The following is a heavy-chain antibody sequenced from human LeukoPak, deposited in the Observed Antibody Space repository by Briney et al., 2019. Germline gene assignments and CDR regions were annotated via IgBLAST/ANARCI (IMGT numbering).Heavy chain of an antibody. CDR3: ARAGGIWFGELLPYNWFDP. CDR2: IYYSGST. D-gene: IGHD3-10*01. V-gene: IGHV4-59*01. J-gene: IGHJ5*02. CDR1: GGSISSYY. Sequence: SETLSLTCTVSGGSISSYYWSWIRQPPGKGLEWIGCIYYSGSTNYNPSLKSRVTISVDTSKNQFSLKLSSVTAADTAVYYCARAGGIWFGELLPYNWFDPWGQGTLVTVSS.